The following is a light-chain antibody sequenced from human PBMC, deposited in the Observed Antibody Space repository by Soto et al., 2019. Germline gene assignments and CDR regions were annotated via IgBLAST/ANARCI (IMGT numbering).Light chain of an antibody. CDR1: QFVGNK. J-gene: IGKJ1*01. CDR3: QQYKICPPWT. Sequence: EIVMTQSPATLSVSPGEGATLSCRASQFVGNKLAWSQHKPGQAPSLLIYFASTRANGVPARFSGSGSGTEFTLTIISLQSEDFAVYYCQQYKICPPWTFGQGTRVEI. V-gene: IGKV3-15*01. CDR2: FAS.